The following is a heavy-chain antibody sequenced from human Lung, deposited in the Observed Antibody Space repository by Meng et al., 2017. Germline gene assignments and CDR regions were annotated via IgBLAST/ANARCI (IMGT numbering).Heavy chain of an antibody. CDR2: TSTYNSNR. CDR3: ARGRHCSSTTCYLSDS. J-gene: IGHJ4*02. Sequence: QVHLVQSGPEVRTPGASVKVSCQVSGYSFTNYGINWVRQAPGKGLEWMGWTSTYNSNRNYAQSLQGRVTMTTDTSTTTAYMELRSLTFDDTAVYYCARGRHCSSTTCYLSDSWGQGTLVTVSS. V-gene: IGHV1-18*01. D-gene: IGHD2-2*01. CDR1: GYSFTNYG.